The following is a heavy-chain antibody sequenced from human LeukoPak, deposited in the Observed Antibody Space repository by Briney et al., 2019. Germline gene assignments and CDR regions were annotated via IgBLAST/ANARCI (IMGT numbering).Heavy chain of an antibody. CDR1: GYTFTSYG. J-gene: IGHJ6*03. CDR3: ARDGLIVGATRYYYYMDV. D-gene: IGHD1-26*01. Sequence: ASVKVSCKASGYTFTSYGISWVRQAPGQGLEWMGWISAYNGNTNYAQKLQGRVTMTTDTSTSTACMELSRLRSDDTAVYYCARDGLIVGATRYYYYMDVWGKGTTVTVSS. V-gene: IGHV1-18*01. CDR2: ISAYNGNT.